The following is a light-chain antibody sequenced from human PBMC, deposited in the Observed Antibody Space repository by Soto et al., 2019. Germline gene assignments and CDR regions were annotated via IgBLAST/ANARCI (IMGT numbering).Light chain of an antibody. Sequence: EIVMTQSPGTLSVSPGERATLSCRASQSISSSLAWYQQKPGQAPRLLIYGASTRATGIPARFSGSGSGTEFTPTISSLQSEDFAVYYCQQYNTWPPVTFGQGTKVEI. J-gene: IGKJ1*01. V-gene: IGKV3-15*01. CDR2: GAS. CDR3: QQYNTWPPVT. CDR1: QSISSS.